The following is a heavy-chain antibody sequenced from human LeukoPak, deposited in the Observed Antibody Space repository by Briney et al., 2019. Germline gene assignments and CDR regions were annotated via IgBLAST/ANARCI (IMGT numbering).Heavy chain of an antibody. CDR1: GGSMNNYY. CDR3: ARGGAARLHFQN. V-gene: IGHV4-59*01. J-gene: IGHJ1*01. D-gene: IGHD6-6*01. CDR2: ISDSGST. Sequence: PSETLSLTCTVSGGSMNNYYWSWIRQAPGKGLEWIGYISDSGSTNYNPSLGSRVTISVDTSKNQFSLNLNSVTAADTAVYYCARGGAARLHFQNWGQGTLVTVSS.